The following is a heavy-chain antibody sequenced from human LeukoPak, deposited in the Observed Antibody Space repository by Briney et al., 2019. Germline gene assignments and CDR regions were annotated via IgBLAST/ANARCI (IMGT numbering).Heavy chain of an antibody. D-gene: IGHD1-26*01. Sequence: GGSLRLSCAASGFTFSSYAMSWVRQAPGKGLEWVSAISGSGGSTYYADSVKGRFTISRDNAKNSLYLQMNSLRAEDTAVYYCARDPVGAIDAFDIWGQGTMVTVSS. CDR2: ISGSGGST. V-gene: IGHV3-23*01. CDR1: GFTFSSYA. J-gene: IGHJ3*02. CDR3: ARDPVGAIDAFDI.